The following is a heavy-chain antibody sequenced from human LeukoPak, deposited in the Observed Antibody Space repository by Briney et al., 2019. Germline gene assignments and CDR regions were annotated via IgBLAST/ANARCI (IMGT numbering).Heavy chain of an antibody. Sequence: GGSLRLSCAASGFTFSSYAMHWVRQAPGKGLEWVAVISYDGSNKYYADSVKGRFTISRDNSKNTLYLQMNSLRAEDTAVYYCAKDYLVAAAPDAFDTWGQGTMVTVSS. CDR2: ISYDGSNK. J-gene: IGHJ3*02. CDR3: AKDYLVAAAPDAFDT. CDR1: GFTFSSYA. V-gene: IGHV3-30-3*01. D-gene: IGHD6-13*01.